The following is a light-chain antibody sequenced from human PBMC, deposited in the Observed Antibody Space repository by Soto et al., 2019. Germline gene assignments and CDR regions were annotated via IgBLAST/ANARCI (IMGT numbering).Light chain of an antibody. CDR2: DAS. J-gene: IGKJ4*01. CDR3: QQRSNWPLT. V-gene: IGKV3-11*01. CDR1: QSVSSY. Sequence: EIVLTQSPATLSLSPGERATLSCRASQSVSSYLAWYQQKPGQAPRLLIYDASNRATGIPARFSGSGSGTDFTRTISSLETEDFAVYYCQQRSNWPLTFGGGTKVEIK.